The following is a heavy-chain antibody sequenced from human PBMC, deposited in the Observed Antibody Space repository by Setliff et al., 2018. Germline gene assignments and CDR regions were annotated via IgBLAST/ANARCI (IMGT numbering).Heavy chain of an antibody. CDR1: GDSISSSSYY. CDR2: INYSGIT. Sequence: SETLSLTCSVSGDSISSSSYYWGWIRQPPGKGLEWIGSINYSGITHYSPSLKSRVIVSVDTSKNQFSLKLSSVTAADTAVYYCARMTGFQYIDVWGKGTTVTVSS. D-gene: IGHD3-3*01. J-gene: IGHJ6*03. CDR3: ARMTGFQYIDV. V-gene: IGHV4-39*01.